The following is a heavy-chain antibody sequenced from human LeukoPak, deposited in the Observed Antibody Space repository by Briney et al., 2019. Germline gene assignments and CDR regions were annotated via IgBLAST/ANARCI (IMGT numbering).Heavy chain of an antibody. CDR2: ISGSGGST. CDR3: AKDRSQAQYTYGTLDY. Sequence: GGSLRLSCAASGFTFSIYAMNWVRQAPGQGLEWVSAISGSGGSTYYADSVKGRFTISRDNSKNTLYLQMNSLRAEDTAVFYCAKDRSQAQYTYGTLDYWGQGTLVTVSS. J-gene: IGHJ4*02. V-gene: IGHV3-23*01. CDR1: GFTFSIYA. D-gene: IGHD5-18*01.